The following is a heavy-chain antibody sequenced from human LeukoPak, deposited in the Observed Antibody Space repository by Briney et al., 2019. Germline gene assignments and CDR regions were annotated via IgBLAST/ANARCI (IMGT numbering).Heavy chain of an antibody. J-gene: IGHJ3*02. CDR3: ARGGYDILTGYSIEAFDI. D-gene: IGHD3-9*01. CDR1: GDSVSSNSAA. Sequence: SQTLSLTCAISGDSVSSNSAAWNWIRQSPSRGLEWLGRTYYRSKWYNDYAVSVKSRITINPDTSQNQFSLQLNSVTPEDTAVYYCARGGYDILTGYSIEAFDIWGQGTMVTVSS. CDR2: TYYRSKWYN. V-gene: IGHV6-1*01.